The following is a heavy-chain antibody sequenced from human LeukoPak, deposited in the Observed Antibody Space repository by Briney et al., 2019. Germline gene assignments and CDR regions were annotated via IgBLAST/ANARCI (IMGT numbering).Heavy chain of an antibody. V-gene: IGHV3-64*01. Sequence: GESLKISCAASGFTVSSYAMHWVRQAPGKGLEYVSAISSNGGSTYYANSVKGRFTISRDNSKNTLYLQMGSLRAEDMAVYYCARDSAVAFHWGQGTLVTVSS. J-gene: IGHJ4*02. CDR3: ARDSAVAFH. CDR2: ISSNGGST. D-gene: IGHD6-19*01. CDR1: GFTVSSYA.